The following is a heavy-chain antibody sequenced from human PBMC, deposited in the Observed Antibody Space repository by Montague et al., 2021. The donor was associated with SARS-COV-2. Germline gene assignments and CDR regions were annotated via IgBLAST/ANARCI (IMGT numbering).Heavy chain of an antibody. V-gene: IGHV4-59*01. CDR2: IYYSWST. D-gene: IGHD5-18*01. J-gene: IGHJ6*02. CDR1: GGSISSYY. CDR3: ASQEVDTAMDRNYYYYGMDV. Sequence: SETLSLTCTVSGGSISSYYWSWIRQPPGKGLEWIWYIYYSWSTNYNPSLKSRVTISVDTSKNQFSLKLSSVTAADTAVYYCASQEVDTAMDRNYYYYGMDVWGQGTPVTVSS.